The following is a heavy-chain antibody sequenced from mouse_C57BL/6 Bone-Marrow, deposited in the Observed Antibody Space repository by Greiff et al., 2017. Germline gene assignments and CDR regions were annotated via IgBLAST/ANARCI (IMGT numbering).Heavy chain of an antibody. J-gene: IGHJ3*01. V-gene: IGHV5-15*04. CDR3: ARRGPEGFAY. Sequence: EVQRVESGGGLVQPGGSLKLSCAASGFTFSDYGMAWVRQAPRKGPEWVAFISNLAYSIYYADTVTGRFTISRANAKNTLYLEMSSLRSEDTAMYYCARRGPEGFAYWGQGTLVTVSA. CDR1: GFTFSDYG. CDR2: ISNLAYSI.